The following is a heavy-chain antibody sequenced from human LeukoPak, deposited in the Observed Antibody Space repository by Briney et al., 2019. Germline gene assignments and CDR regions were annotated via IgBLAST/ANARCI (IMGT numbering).Heavy chain of an antibody. V-gene: IGHV3-30-3*02. CDR2: ISYDGSNK. D-gene: IGHD4-17*01. Sequence: GRSLRLSCAASGFTFSCYAMHWVRQAPGKGLVGVAVISYDGSNKYYADSVKGRFTISRDNSKNTLYLQMNSLRAEDTAVYYCAKSEVTTAYFDYWGQGTLVTVSS. CDR3: AKSEVTTAYFDY. CDR1: GFTFSCYA. J-gene: IGHJ4*02.